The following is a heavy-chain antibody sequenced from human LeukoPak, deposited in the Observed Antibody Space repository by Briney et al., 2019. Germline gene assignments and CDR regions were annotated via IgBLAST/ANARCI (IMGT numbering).Heavy chain of an antibody. Sequence: SETLSLTCTVSGGSISSSSYYWGWIRQPPGKGLEWIGSIYYSGSTYYNPSLKSRVTISVDTSKNQFSLKLSSVIAADTAVYYCARLPAVGAPFDYWGQGTLVTVSS. CDR3: ARLPAVGAPFDY. V-gene: IGHV4-39*01. CDR1: GGSISSSSYY. CDR2: IYYSGST. D-gene: IGHD1-26*01. J-gene: IGHJ4*02.